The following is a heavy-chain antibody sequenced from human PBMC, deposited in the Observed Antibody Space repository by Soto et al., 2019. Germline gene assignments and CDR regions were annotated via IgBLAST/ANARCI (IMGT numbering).Heavy chain of an antibody. CDR1: GFTFSSYA. J-gene: IGHJ3*02. D-gene: IGHD2-15*01. V-gene: IGHV3-23*01. CDR2: ISGSGGST. CDR3: AKDRVVSRDIDALDI. Sequence: GGSLRLSCAASGFTFSSYAMSWVRQAPGKGLEWVSAISGSGGSTYYADSVKGRFTISRDTSKNTLYLQMNSLRVEDTAMYYCAKDRVVSRDIDALDIWDQGTMVTVSS.